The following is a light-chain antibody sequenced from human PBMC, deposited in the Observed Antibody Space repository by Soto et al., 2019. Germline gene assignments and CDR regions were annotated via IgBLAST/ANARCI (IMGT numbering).Light chain of an antibody. CDR1: SSNIGAGYD. J-gene: IGLJ1*01. Sequence: QSVLTQPTSVSGAPGQRVTISCTGSSSNIGAGYDVHWYQQLPGTAPKLLIYGNSNRPSGVPDRFSGSKSGTSASLAITGLQAEDEADYYCQSYDSSLSGSNYVFGTVTKLTVL. CDR3: QSYDSSLSGSNYV. CDR2: GNS. V-gene: IGLV1-40*01.